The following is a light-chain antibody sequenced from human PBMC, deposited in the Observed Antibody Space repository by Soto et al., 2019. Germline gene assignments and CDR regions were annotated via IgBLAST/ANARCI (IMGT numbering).Light chain of an antibody. CDR1: QSVSTY. CDR3: HQYISSSTLT. Sequence: EIVLTQSPGTLSLSPGERATLSCRASQSVSTYLAWYQQEPGQAPRLLIYGASTRATGIPDRFSGSGSGTDFTLTISRLDPEDFAVYYCHQYISSSTLTFGQGTKLEIK. CDR2: GAS. J-gene: IGKJ2*01. V-gene: IGKV3-20*01.